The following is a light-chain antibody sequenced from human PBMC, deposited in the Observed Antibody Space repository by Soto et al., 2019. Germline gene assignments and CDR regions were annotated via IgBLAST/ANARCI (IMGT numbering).Light chain of an antibody. CDR1: QTISSW. J-gene: IGKJ4*01. CDR2: AAS. V-gene: IGKV1-12*02. CDR3: QQANMFPFT. Sequence: DIQMTQSPSTLSGSVGDRVSITCRASQTISSWLAWYQQKPGKVPQLLIYAASSLQSGVPSRFSGSRSGPIFTLTITNLQPEDSATYYCQQANMFPFTFGGGTKVDIK.